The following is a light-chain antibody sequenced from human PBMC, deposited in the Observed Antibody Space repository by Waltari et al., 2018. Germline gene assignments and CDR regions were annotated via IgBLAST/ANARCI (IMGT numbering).Light chain of an antibody. J-gene: IGKJ2*01. CDR2: WAY. Sequence: DIVMTQSPDSLAVSLGERATVNCKSSQSVLYSSNNKNYLTWYHQKAGQPPKLLIAWAYARESGVPDRFSGSGSGTNFSLTISSLQAEDVAVYYCQQYYNTPYTFGQGTKLEIK. V-gene: IGKV4-1*01. CDR1: QSVLYSSNNKNY. CDR3: QQYYNTPYT.